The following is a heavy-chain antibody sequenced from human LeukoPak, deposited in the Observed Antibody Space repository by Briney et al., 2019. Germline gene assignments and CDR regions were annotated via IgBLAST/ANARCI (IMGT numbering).Heavy chain of an antibody. Sequence: GGSLRLSCATSGVTFSNDWTTWVRQAQGKGLEWVANIKQDGSQKNYVDSVKGRFTISRDNTKKSLFLQMNSLRAEDTGIYYCARDTSPSSRSSYFDALDMWGQGTMVTVSS. V-gene: IGHV3-7*01. D-gene: IGHD6-13*01. CDR3: ARDTSPSSRSSYFDALDM. CDR1: GVTFSNDW. CDR2: IKQDGSQK. J-gene: IGHJ3*02.